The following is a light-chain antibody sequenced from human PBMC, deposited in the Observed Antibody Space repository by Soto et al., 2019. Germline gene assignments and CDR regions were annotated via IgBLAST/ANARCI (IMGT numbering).Light chain of an antibody. Sequence: QSVLTQPPSASWTPGQRGTISGSTSNSNVGSNPVNWYQQLPGMAPKLTIYDNVERPSGVPDRFSGSRSGTAASLAISGLQSEDEADYYCAAWDDSLNAWVIGGGTKVTVL. CDR3: AAWDDSLNAWV. V-gene: IGLV1-44*01. J-gene: IGLJ3*02. CDR2: DNV. CDR1: NSNVGSNP.